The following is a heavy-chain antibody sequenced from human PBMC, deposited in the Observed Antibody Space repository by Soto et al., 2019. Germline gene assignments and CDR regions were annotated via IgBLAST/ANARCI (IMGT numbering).Heavy chain of an antibody. D-gene: IGHD4-4*01. J-gene: IGHJ4*02. CDR1: GSNFSSYS. CDR2: ISSSSHTI. CDR3: AKSRGDSWTTYFFDY. V-gene: IGHV3-48*01. Sequence: GGSLRLSCAASGSNFSSYSMNWVRQAPGKGLEWVSYISSSSHTIYYTDSVKGRFTISRDNAKNTLYLQMNSLRAEDTAIYFCAKSRGDSWTTYFFDYWGQGALVTVSS.